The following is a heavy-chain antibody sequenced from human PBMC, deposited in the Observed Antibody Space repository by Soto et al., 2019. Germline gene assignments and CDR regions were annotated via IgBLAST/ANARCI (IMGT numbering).Heavy chain of an antibody. CDR3: AKIGDSSYVSLPLVLLDH. D-gene: IGHD2-15*01. CDR1: GFTFSSYS. V-gene: IGHV3-23*04. CDR2: IPGSSTST. Sequence: EVQLVESGGGLVQPGGSLRLSCAASGFTFSSYSMNWVRQAPGKGLEWVSAIPGSSTSTYYAGSVKGRFTISRDNSKNTLYLQMNSLRVEDTAVYYCAKIGDSSYVSLPLVLLDHWGQGALVTVAS. J-gene: IGHJ4*02.